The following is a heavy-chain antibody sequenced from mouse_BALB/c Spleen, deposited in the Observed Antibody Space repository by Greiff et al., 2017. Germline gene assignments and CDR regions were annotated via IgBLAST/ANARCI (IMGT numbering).Heavy chain of an antibody. Sequence: VQLQESGPSLVKPSQTLSLTCSATGDSITSGYWNWIRKFPGNKLEYMGYISYSGSTYYNPSLKSRISITRDTSKNQYYLQLHYVTTEDTATNYCARFLYYGSSYDYFDYWGQGTTLTVSS. V-gene: IGHV3-8*02. CDR2: ISYSGST. CDR3: ARFLYYGSSYDYFDY. D-gene: IGHD1-1*01. J-gene: IGHJ2*01. CDR1: GDSITSGY.